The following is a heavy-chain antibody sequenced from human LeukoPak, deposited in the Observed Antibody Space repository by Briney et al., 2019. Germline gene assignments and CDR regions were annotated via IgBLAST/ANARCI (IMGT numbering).Heavy chain of an antibody. CDR2: IYYSGST. CDR3: ARGVTGGWYGDFQH. CDR1: GGSINTYF. V-gene: IGHV4-59*01. D-gene: IGHD6-19*01. J-gene: IGHJ1*01. Sequence: SETLSLTCTVSGGSINTYFWSWIRQPPGKGLEWIGYIYYSGSTNYNPSLKSRVTISVDTSKNQFSLKLSSVSAADTAVYYCARGVTGGWYGDFQHWGQGTLVTVSS.